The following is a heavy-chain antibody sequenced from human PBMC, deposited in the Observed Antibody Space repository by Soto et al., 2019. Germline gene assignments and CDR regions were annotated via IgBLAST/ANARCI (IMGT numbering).Heavy chain of an antibody. D-gene: IGHD5-12*01. J-gene: IGHJ4*02. CDR3: ARGLYSGWHYFDY. V-gene: IGHV3-13*04. CDR2: IGTAGDT. CDR1: GFTFSSYD. Sequence: GGSLRLSCAASGFTFSSYDMHWVRQPTEKGLEWVSAIGTAGDTYYPGSVKGRFTISRENAKNSLYLQMNSLRAGDTAVYYCARGLYSGWHYFDYWGQGTLVTVSS.